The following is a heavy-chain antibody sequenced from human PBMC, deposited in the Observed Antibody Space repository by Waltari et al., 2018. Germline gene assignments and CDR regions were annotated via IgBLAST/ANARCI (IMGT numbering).Heavy chain of an antibody. V-gene: IGHV4-34*01. CDR3: ARGLRITIFGVVTPFYYYMDV. Sequence: QVQLQQWGAGLLKPSETLSLTCAVYGGSFSGYYWSWIRQPPGKGPGWIGEINHSGSTNYNPSLKSRVTISVDTSKNQFSLKLSSVTAADTAVYYCARGLRITIFGVVTPFYYYMDVWGKGTTVTVSS. J-gene: IGHJ6*03. D-gene: IGHD3-3*01. CDR1: GGSFSGYY. CDR2: INHSGST.